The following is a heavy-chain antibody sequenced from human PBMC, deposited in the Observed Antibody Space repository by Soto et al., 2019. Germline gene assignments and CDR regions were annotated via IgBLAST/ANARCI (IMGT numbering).Heavy chain of an antibody. V-gene: IGHV4-59*01. D-gene: IGHD3-10*01. CDR2: IYYSGST. J-gene: IGHJ4*02. CDR1: GGSINSYF. CDR3: ARAGTNMVQFDY. Sequence: SETLSLTCTVSGGSINSYFWSWIRQSPGKALEWIGHIYYSGSTSYSPSLKSRVSISVDTSKNQFSLEVHSVTAADTAVYYCARAGTNMVQFDYWGQGTLVTVSS.